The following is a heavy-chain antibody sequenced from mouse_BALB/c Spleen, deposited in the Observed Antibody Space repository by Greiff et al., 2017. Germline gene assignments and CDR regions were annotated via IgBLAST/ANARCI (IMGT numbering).Heavy chain of an antibody. D-gene: IGHD1-1*01. CDR2: ISDGGSYA. CDR1: GFTFSDYY. CDR3: ARVYYYGSCFDY. V-gene: IGHV5-4*02. Sequence: EVMLVESGGGLVKPGGSLKLSCAASGFTFSDYYMYWVRQTPEKRLEWVATISDGGSYAYYPDSVKGRFTISRDNAKNNLYLQMSSLKSEDTAMYYCARVYYYGSCFDYWGQGTTLTVSS. J-gene: IGHJ2*01.